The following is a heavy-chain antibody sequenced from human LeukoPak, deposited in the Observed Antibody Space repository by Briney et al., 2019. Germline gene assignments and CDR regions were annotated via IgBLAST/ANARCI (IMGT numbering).Heavy chain of an antibody. D-gene: IGHD3-3*01. CDR3: ARGVDSHPYDFWSGYEFFDY. CDR1: GFTFSSYW. CDR2: IKQDGSEK. V-gene: IGHV3-7*01. J-gene: IGHJ4*02. Sequence: GALRLSCAASGFTFSSYWMSWVRQAPGKGLEWVANIKQDGSEKYYVDSVKGRFTISRDNAKNSLYLQMNSLRAEDTAVYYCARGVDSHPYDFWSGYEFFDYWGQGTLVTVSS.